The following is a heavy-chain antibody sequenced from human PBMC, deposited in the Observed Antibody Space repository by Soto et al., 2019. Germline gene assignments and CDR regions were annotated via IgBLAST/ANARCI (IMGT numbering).Heavy chain of an antibody. D-gene: IGHD6-13*01. Sequence: QVQLQQWGAGLLNPSETLSLTCAVYGGSFSGYYWSWIRQPPGKGLEWLGEINHSGSTNYNPSLKSRVTISVDTSKNQFSLKLSSVTAADTDVYYCARLRIAAACTIDYWGQGTLVTVSS. CDR1: GGSFSGYY. CDR3: ARLRIAAACTIDY. CDR2: INHSGST. V-gene: IGHV4-34*01. J-gene: IGHJ4*02.